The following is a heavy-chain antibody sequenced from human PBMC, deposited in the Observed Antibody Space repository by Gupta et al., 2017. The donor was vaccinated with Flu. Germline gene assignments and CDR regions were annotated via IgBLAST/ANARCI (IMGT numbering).Heavy chain of an antibody. J-gene: IGHJ3*01. D-gene: IGHD2-15*01. CDR1: GFTFIDAY. CDR2: IKSEADGGTT. V-gene: IGHV3-15*02. CDR3: TTDLSGGYAFDL. Sequence: EVQLVESGGALVKPGGSLRLSCAASGFTFIDAYMNWVRQAPGKGLEWVGRIKSEADGGTTHSAAPVKGRFTISRDDSENTLYLQMNSLKTEDTAVYYCTTDLSGGYAFDLWGLGTLVTVSP.